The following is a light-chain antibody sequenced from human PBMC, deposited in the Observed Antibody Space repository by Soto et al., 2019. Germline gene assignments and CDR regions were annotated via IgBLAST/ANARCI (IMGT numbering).Light chain of an antibody. CDR3: QTWDSSTVV. V-gene: IGLV3-1*01. Sequence: SYELTQPPSVSVSPGQTASITCSGDKLGNKYVCWYQQKPGQSPVLVIYQDIKRPSGIPERFSGSNSGTTATLIISGTQATDEADYYCQTWDSSTVVFGGGTKVTVL. J-gene: IGLJ2*01. CDR1: KLGNKY. CDR2: QDI.